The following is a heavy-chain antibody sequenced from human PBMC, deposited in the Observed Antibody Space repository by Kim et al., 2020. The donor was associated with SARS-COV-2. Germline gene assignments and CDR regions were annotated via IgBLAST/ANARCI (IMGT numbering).Heavy chain of an antibody. D-gene: IGHD3-16*02. CDR3: AKSLEEGGHIVRITDH. V-gene: IGHV3-23*01. CDR2: ISGSGGAT. J-gene: IGHJ4*02. CDR1: GFTFSNYA. Sequence: GGSLRLSCAASGFTFSNYAMSWVRQAPGKGLDWVSAISGSGGATYYADSVKGRFTVSRDNSKNTVYLQMNSLRAEDTALYFCAKSLEEGGHIVRITDHWGQGTLVTVSS.